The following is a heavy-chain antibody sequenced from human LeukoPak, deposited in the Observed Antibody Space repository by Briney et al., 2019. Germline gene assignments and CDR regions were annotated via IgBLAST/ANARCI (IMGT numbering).Heavy chain of an antibody. D-gene: IGHD6-13*01. V-gene: IGHV1-2*02. CDR3: ARDAIAAAGAGA. Sequence: GASVKVSCKASGYTFTDYSMHWVRQAPGQGLEWMGWINPNSGDTDYAQKFQSRVTMTRDTSISTAYLEVSRLTSDDTAVYFCARDAIAAAGAGAWGQGTLVTVSS. CDR1: GYTFTDYS. J-gene: IGHJ4*02. CDR2: INPNSGDT.